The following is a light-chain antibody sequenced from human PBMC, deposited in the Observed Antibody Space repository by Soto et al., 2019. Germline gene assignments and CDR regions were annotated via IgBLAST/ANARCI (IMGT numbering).Light chain of an antibody. CDR1: NIGSKS. CDR3: HAWDSNTVV. V-gene: IGLV3-9*01. Sequence: SYELTQPLSVSVALGQTARITCGGHNIGSKSVHWYQQRPGQAPVLIIYRDTNRPSGIPERFSGSNSGNTATLTLSRAQVGDETDYFCHAWDSNTVVFGGGTKITV. CDR2: RDT. J-gene: IGLJ2*01.